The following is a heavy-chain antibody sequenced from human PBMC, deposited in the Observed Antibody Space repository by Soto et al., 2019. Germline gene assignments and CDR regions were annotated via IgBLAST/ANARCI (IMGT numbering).Heavy chain of an antibody. CDR2: IKQDGSEK. CDR3: ARDQHGYGDPPNDY. CDR1: GFTFSSYW. Sequence: EVQLVESGGGLVQPGGSLRLSCAASGFTFSSYWMSWVRQAPGKGLEWVANIKQDGSEKYYVDSVKGRFTISRDNAKNSLYLQMNSLRAEDTAVYYCARDQHGYGDPPNDYWGQGTLVTVSS. V-gene: IGHV3-7*01. D-gene: IGHD4-17*01. J-gene: IGHJ4*02.